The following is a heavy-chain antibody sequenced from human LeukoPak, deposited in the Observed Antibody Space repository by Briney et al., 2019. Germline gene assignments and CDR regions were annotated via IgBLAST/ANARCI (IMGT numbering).Heavy chain of an antibody. CDR3: ARVYSGSPTFDY. D-gene: IGHD1-26*01. J-gene: IGHJ4*02. V-gene: IGHV1-8*01. CDR2: MNPNSGDT. CDR1: GYTFSSYD. Sequence: ASVKVSCKASGYTFSSYDIMWVRQATGQGLEWMGWMNPNSGDTGYAQKFQGRVTMTRDTSISTAYMELSRLRSDDTAVYYCARVYSGSPTFDYWGQGTLVTVSS.